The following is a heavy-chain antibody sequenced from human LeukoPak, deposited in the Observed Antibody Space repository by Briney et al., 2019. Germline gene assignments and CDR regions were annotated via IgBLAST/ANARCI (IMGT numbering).Heavy chain of an antibody. V-gene: IGHV3-74*01. CDR1: GNYW. J-gene: IGHJ4*02. Sequence: GGSLRLSCAASGNYWMHWVRQVPGKGLVWVSHINSDGSWTSYADSVKGRFTISKDNAKNTLYLQMNSLRAEDTAVYYCASLKIGISWYEFDYWGQGTLVTVSS. D-gene: IGHD6-13*01. CDR2: INSDGSWT. CDR3: ASLKIGISWYEFDY.